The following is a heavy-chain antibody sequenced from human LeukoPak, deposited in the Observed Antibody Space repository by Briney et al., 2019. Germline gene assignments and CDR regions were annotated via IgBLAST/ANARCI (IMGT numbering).Heavy chain of an antibody. J-gene: IGHJ4*02. Sequence: GGSLRLSCAASGFTVSSNYMSWVRQAPGKGLEWVSAIYSGGNTYYADSVKGRFTISRDSSRNTLYLRMNSLRAEDTAVYYCARVGYGSGSYAEYWGQGTLVTVSS. V-gene: IGHV3-66*01. CDR1: GFTVSSNY. CDR3: ARVGYGSGSYAEY. CDR2: IYSGGNT. D-gene: IGHD3-10*01.